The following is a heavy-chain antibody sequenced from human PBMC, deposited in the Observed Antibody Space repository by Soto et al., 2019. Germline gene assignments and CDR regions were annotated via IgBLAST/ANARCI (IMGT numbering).Heavy chain of an antibody. Sequence: GESLKISCKGSGYSFTSYWIGWVRQMPGKGLEWMGIIYPGDSDTRYSPSFQGQVTISADKSISTAYLQWSSLKASDTAMYYCARGLNCSSTSYSLQLGNWFDPWGQGTLVTVSS. CDR1: GYSFTSYW. J-gene: IGHJ5*02. V-gene: IGHV5-51*01. CDR2: IYPGDSDT. CDR3: ARGLNCSSTSYSLQLGNWFDP. D-gene: IGHD2-2*01.